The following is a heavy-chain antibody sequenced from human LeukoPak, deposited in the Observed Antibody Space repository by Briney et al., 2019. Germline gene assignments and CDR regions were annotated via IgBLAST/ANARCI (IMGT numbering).Heavy chain of an antibody. V-gene: IGHV1-24*01. J-gene: IGHJ4*02. D-gene: IGHD3-22*01. CDR1: GYTLTELS. CDR3: ARDHPSYYYEYFDY. CDR2: FDPEDGET. Sequence: GASVKVSCKVSGYTLTELSMHWVRQAPGKGLEWMGGFDPEDGETIYAQEFQGRVTITRDTSASTAYMELSSLRSEDTAVYYCARDHPSYYYEYFDYWGQGTLVTVSS.